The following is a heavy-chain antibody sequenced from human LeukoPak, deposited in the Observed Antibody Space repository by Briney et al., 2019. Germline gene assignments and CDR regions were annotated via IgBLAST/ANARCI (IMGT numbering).Heavy chain of an antibody. CDR2: ISSSGSTI. CDR3: ARDSGYYDSSGYYRKRFDY. Sequence: GGALRLSCAASGFTFSSYEMNWVRQAPGKGLEWVSYISSSGSTIYYADSVKGRFTISRDNAKNPLYLQMNSLRAEDTAVYYCARDSGYYDSSGYYRKRFDYWGQGTLVTVSS. CDR1: GFTFSSYE. J-gene: IGHJ4*02. V-gene: IGHV3-48*03. D-gene: IGHD3-22*01.